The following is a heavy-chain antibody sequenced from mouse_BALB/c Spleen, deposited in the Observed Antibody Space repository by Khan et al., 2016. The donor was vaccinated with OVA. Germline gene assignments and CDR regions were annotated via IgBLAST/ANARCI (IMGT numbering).Heavy chain of an antibody. CDR3: TRLAYYYDSEGFAY. J-gene: IGHJ3*01. D-gene: IGHD1-1*01. CDR1: GFTFSTYG. V-gene: IGHV5-6*01. Sequence: EVQGVESGGDLVKPGGSLKLSCAASGFTFSTYGMSWVRQTPDRRLEWVATVSTGGSSTYYPDSVKGRFTISSDNAKNTLHLPMNSLKSEDTAMFYCTRLAYYYDSEGFAYWGQGTLVTVSA. CDR2: VSTGGSST.